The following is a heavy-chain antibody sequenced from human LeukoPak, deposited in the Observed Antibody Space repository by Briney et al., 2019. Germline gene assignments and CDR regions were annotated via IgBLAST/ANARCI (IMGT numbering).Heavy chain of an antibody. D-gene: IGHD4-17*01. Sequence: SETLSLTCTVSGGSISSSSYYWGWIRQPPGKGLEWIGSIYYSGSTYYNPSLKSRVTISVDTSKNQFSLELSSVTAADTAVYYCAAPVTTVTTAAFDIWGQGTMVTVSS. J-gene: IGHJ3*02. CDR3: AAPVTTVTTAAFDI. CDR1: GGSISSSSYY. V-gene: IGHV4-39*01. CDR2: IYYSGST.